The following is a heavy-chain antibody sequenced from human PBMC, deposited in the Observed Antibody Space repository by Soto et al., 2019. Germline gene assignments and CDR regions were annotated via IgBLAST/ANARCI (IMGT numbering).Heavy chain of an antibody. Sequence: ASVKVSCKASGYTFTGYYMHWVRQAPGQGLEWMGWINPNSGGTNYAQKFQGWVTMTRDTSISTAYMELSRLRSDDMAVYYCARGNVVVVAATHYYYGMDVWGQGTTVTVSS. CDR3: ARGNVVVVAATHYYYGMDV. D-gene: IGHD2-15*01. V-gene: IGHV1-2*04. CDR2: INPNSGGT. J-gene: IGHJ6*02. CDR1: GYTFTGYY.